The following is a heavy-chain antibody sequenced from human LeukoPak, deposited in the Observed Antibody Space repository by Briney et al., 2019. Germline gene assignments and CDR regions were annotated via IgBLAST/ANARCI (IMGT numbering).Heavy chain of an antibody. V-gene: IGHV4-30-2*01. J-gene: IGHJ4*02. CDR1: GGSISSGGYS. Sequence: SETLSLTCAVSGGSISSGGYSWSWSRQPPGKGLVWIGYIYHSGSTYYNPSLKSRVTISVDRSKNQFFLKLCSVTAADTAVYYCARGRAPHYYDSSGYYLLDYWGQGTLVTVSS. D-gene: IGHD3-22*01. CDR2: IYHSGST. CDR3: ARGRAPHYYDSSGYYLLDY.